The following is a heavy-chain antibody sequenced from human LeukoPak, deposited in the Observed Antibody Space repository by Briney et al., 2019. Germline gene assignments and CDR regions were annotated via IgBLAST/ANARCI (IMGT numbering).Heavy chain of an antibody. J-gene: IGHJ5*02. CDR1: GGAFSTFP. CDR2: IIPAFRTT. V-gene: IGHV1-69*05. Sequence: ASVKVSCKASGGAFSTFPFTWVRQAPGQGLEWLGGIIPAFRTTHYAQKLQGRVTITTDESSRTVYITLTSLIYEDTAIYYCARGSGEDWFDPWGQGTLVTVSS. CDR3: ARGSGEDWFDP.